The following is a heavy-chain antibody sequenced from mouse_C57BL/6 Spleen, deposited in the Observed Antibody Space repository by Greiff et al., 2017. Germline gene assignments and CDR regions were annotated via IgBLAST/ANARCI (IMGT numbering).Heavy chain of an antibody. CDR3: ARWRVDGYRYYFDY. J-gene: IGHJ2*01. CDR1: GYTFTSYG. V-gene: IGHV1-81*01. CDR2: IYPRSGNT. D-gene: IGHD2-3*01. Sequence: VQVVESGAELARPGASVKLSCKASGYTFTSYGISWVKQRTGQGLEWIGEIYPRSGNTYYNEKFKGKATLTADKSSSTAYMELRSLTSEDSAVYFCARWRVDGYRYYFDYRGQGTTLTVCS.